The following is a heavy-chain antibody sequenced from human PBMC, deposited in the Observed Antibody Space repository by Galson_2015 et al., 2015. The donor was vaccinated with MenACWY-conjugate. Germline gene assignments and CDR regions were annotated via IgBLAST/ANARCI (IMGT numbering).Heavy chain of an antibody. Sequence: SLRLSCAASGFTFSNYNMNWVRQTPGKGLEWVSCISSTGSYIYYADSQKGRFTISRDNAKNSLYLQMNSLTSEDTAVYYCAKGTTASRPNWFDPWGQGTLVTVSS. CDR3: AKGTTASRPNWFDP. CDR2: ISSTGSYI. CDR1: GFTFSNYN. D-gene: IGHD6-6*01. V-gene: IGHV3-21*01. J-gene: IGHJ5*02.